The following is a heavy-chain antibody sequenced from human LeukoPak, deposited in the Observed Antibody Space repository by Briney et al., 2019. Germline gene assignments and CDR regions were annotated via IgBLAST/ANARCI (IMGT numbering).Heavy chain of an antibody. D-gene: IGHD3-22*01. Sequence: SETLSLTCTVSGGSVSGSGYYWSWIRQPPGKGLESIGYISYSGNTSANPSLKSRVTISVDKSKNQFSLKLSSVTAADTAVYYCASQSIYYDSSGSTIDYWGQGTLVTVSS. CDR1: GGSVSGSGYY. V-gene: IGHV4-61*05. CDR3: ASQSIYYDSSGSTIDY. CDR2: ISYSGNT. J-gene: IGHJ4*02.